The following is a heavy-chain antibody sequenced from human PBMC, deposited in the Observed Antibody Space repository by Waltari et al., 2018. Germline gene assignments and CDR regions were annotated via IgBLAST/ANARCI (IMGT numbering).Heavy chain of an antibody. J-gene: IGHJ4*02. CDR2: INWNSSSI. CDR3: AKEGKYASGWAYFDY. V-gene: IGHV3-9*01. CDR1: GFIFDDYV. D-gene: IGHD6-19*01. Sequence: EVQLVESGGGLVQPGTSLRLSCVASGFIFDDYVMHWVRQAPGKGLEWVSGINWNSSSIAYADSVKGRFIISRDNAKNSLYLQLNSLRPEDTALYYCAKEGKYASGWAYFDYWGQGTLVTVSS.